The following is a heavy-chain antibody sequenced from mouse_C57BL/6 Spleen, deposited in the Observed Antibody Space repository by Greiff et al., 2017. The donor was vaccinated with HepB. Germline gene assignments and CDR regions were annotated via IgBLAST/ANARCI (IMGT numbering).Heavy chain of an antibody. V-gene: IGHV1-80*01. CDR2: IYPGDGDT. CDR3: ARGTTVVPLFDY. CDR1: GYAFSSYW. Sequence: QVQLQQSGAELVKPGASVKISCKASGYAFSSYWMNWVKQRPGKGLEWIGQIYPGDGDTNYNGKFKGKATLTADKSSSTAYMQLSSLTSEDSAVYFCARGTTVVPLFDYWGQGTTLTVSS. D-gene: IGHD1-1*01. J-gene: IGHJ2*01.